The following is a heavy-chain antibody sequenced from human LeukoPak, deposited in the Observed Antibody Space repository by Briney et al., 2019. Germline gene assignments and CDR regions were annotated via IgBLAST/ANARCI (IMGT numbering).Heavy chain of an antibody. CDR1: GYTFTNYG. D-gene: IGHD1-26*01. CDR3: ARDGTTTDDY. J-gene: IGHJ4*02. Sequence: ASVRVSCKASGYTFTNYGINWVRPAPGQGLEWMGWISGYNDNPNYAQKFQGRVTMTADTSTSTAYMDLRSLTSDDTAVYYCARDGTTTDDYWGEGTFATVSS. CDR2: ISGYNDNP. V-gene: IGHV1-18*01.